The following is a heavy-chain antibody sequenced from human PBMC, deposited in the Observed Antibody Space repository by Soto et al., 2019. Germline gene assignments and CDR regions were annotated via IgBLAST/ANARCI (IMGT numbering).Heavy chain of an antibody. D-gene: IGHD6-19*01. CDR1: GYSFTSYW. CDR3: ARRSSIAVTYGMDV. V-gene: IGHV5-51*01. J-gene: IGHJ6*02. CDR2: IYPGDSDT. Sequence: PAESLNISCNGSGYSFTSYWIGLVRQMPGKGLEWMGIIYPGDSDTRYSPSFQGQVTISADKSISTAYLQWSSLKASDTAMYYCARRSSIAVTYGMDVWGQGTTVTVSS.